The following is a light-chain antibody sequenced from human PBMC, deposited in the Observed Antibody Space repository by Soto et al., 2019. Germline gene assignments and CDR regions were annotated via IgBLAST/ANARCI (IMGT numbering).Light chain of an antibody. J-gene: IGKJ3*01. CDR1: QDISNY. CDR3: QQYHNLPPFT. CDR2: DAS. Sequence: DIQMTQSPSSLSASVGDRVTITCQASQDISNYLNWYQQKPGKAPKLLIYDASNLKTGVPSRFSGSGSGTDFTFTISSLQPEDIATDYCQQYHNLPPFTFGPGTKVDIK. V-gene: IGKV1-33*01.